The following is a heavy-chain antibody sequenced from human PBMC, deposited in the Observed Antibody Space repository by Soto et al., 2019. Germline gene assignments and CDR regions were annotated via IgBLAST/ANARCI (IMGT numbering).Heavy chain of an antibody. CDR2: IYRTGST. D-gene: IGHD1-1*01. CDR1: GGSISTVGHY. CDR3: ARATGTLRSRNCDY. Sequence: PSETLSLTCSVSGGSISTVGHYWTWIRQPPGKGLEWIGSIYRTGSTYYSKSLRSRLTMSVDTPKSQFSLRLSSVTAADTAVYYCARATGTLRSRNCDYWGQGSLVTVSS. J-gene: IGHJ4*02. V-gene: IGHV4-31*03.